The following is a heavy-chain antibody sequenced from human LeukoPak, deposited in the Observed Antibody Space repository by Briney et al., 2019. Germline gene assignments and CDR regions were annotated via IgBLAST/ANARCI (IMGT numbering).Heavy chain of an antibody. D-gene: IGHD3-22*01. CDR2: IKWNGGST. CDR3: ARAHYYDSSGYYVY. V-gene: IGHV3-20*04. Sequence: GGSLRLSCAASGFTFDDYGMSWVRQAPGKGLEWVSDIKWNGGSTGYADSVKGRFTISRDNAKNSLYLQMNSLRAEDTALYYCARAHYYDSSGYYVYWGQGTLVTVSS. J-gene: IGHJ4*02. CDR1: GFTFDDYG.